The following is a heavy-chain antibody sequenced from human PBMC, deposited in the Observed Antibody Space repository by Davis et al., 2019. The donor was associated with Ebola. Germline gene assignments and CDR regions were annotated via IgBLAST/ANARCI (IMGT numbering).Heavy chain of an antibody. CDR1: GFTFGDYA. J-gene: IGHJ4*02. V-gene: IGHV3-49*04. CDR3: TSRISPHIVLVPAAQNLDY. CDR2: IRSNAYGGTT. Sequence: GGSLRLSCRVFGFTFGDYAINWVRQAPGKGLEWVGFIRSNAYGGTTEYAASVKGRFTISRDDSKSIAYLQMNSLKTEDTAVYYCTSRISPHIVLVPAAQNLDYWGQGTLVTVSS. D-gene: IGHD2-2*01.